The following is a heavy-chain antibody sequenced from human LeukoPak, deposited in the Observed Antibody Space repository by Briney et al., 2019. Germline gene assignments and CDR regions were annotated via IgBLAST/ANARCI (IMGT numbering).Heavy chain of an antibody. CDR2: INSDGSST. CDR3: ARERDCSSTSCYSWWFDP. Sequence: PGGSLRLSCAASGFTFSSYEMNWVRQAPGKGLVWVSRINSDGSSTSYADSVKGRFTISRDNAKNTLYLQMNSLRAEDTAVYYCARERDCSSTSCYSWWFDPWGQGTLVTVSS. J-gene: IGHJ5*02. CDR1: GFTFSSYE. V-gene: IGHV3-74*01. D-gene: IGHD2-2*01.